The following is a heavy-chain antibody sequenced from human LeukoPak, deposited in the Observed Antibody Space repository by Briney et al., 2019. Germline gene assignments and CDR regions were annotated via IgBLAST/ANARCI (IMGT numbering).Heavy chain of an antibody. D-gene: IGHD5-12*01. CDR2: MNPNTGNT. V-gene: IGHV1-8*01. CDR3: AGGWEPYDYWFDP. CDR1: GYSFTDYD. J-gene: IGHJ5*02. Sequence: VASVKVSCKGSGYSFTDYDINWVRQATGQGLEWMGWMNPNTGNTDYAQKFQGRVTMTRDTSISTAYMELSGLRSDDTAIYYCAGGWEPYDYWFDPWGQGTLVTVSS.